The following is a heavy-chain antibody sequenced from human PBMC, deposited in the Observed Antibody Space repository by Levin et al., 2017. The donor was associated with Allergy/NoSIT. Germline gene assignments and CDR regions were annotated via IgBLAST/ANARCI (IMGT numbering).Heavy chain of an antibody. D-gene: IGHD6-13*01. CDR1: GFTFSIYS. Sequence: GGSLRLSCVVSGFTFSIYSMNWVRQAPGKGLEWVSYISSSSSYIYYADSVKGRFTISRDNAKNSLYLQMNSLRAEDTAVYYCAKVIAAAGSNWFDSWGQGTLVTVSS. CDR3: AKVIAAAGSNWFDS. V-gene: IGHV3-21*01. J-gene: IGHJ5*01. CDR2: ISSSSSYI.